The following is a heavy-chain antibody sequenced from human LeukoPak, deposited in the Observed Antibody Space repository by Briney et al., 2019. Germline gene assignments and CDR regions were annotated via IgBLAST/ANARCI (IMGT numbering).Heavy chain of an antibody. CDR3: ATLGSYGAFDI. D-gene: IGHD1-26*01. CDR1: GYTLTELS. J-gene: IGHJ3*02. Sequence: ASEKVSCKVSGYTLTELSMHWVRQAPGKGLEWMGGSDPEDGETIYAQKFQGRVTMTEDTSTDTADMELTRQRSEDTAVYYCATLGSYGAFDIWGQGTMVTVSS. V-gene: IGHV1-24*01. CDR2: SDPEDGET.